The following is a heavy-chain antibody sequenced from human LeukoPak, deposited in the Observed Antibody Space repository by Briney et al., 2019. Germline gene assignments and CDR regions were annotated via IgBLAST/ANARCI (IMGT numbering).Heavy chain of an antibody. D-gene: IGHD3-22*01. CDR3: ARVFTMIMMD. V-gene: IGHV1-3*01. CDR1: GYTFTSYA. Sequence: ASVKVSCKASGYTFTSYAMHWVRQAPGQRLEWMGWINAGNGNTKYSQKLQGGVTMTTDTSTSTAYMELRSLRSDDTAVYYCARVFTMIMMDWGQGTLVTVSS. CDR2: INAGNGNT. J-gene: IGHJ4*02.